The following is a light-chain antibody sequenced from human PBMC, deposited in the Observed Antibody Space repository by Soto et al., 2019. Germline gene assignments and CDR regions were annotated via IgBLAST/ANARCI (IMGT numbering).Light chain of an antibody. Sequence: EVVLTQSPVTPSVSPVKRATLSCRASQSFRGPLAWYQQNPGQAPRLLIYDAYNRATGIPPRFSGSGSGTGFTLTISSLEPEDAAVYDCQHRHMWPITFGQGTRLEIK. CDR1: QSFRGP. CDR2: DAY. V-gene: IGKV3-11*01. CDR3: QHRHMWPIT. J-gene: IGKJ5*01.